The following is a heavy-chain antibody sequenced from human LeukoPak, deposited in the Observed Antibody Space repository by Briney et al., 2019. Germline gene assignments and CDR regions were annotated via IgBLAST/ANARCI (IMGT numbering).Heavy chain of an antibody. J-gene: IGHJ4*02. CDR1: GFTFSSYG. V-gene: IGHV3-30*18. CDR2: TSYDGTNK. D-gene: IGHD2-2*01. Sequence: GGSLRLSCAASGFTFSSYGMHWVRQAPGKGLEWVAVTSYDGTNKYYADSVKGRFTISRDDSKTTLYLQMNSLRAEDTAVYYCAKDVPTAYFDYWGQGTLVTVSS. CDR3: AKDVPTAYFDY.